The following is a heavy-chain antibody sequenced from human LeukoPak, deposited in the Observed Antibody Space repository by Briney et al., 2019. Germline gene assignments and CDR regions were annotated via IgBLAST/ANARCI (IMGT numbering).Heavy chain of an antibody. CDR3: ARRATPSPHFDY. V-gene: IGHV3-23*01. J-gene: IGHJ4*02. CDR1: GFTFNNYA. CDR2: ISGSGAST. D-gene: IGHD2-15*01. Sequence: GGSLRLSCAASGFTFNNYAMSWVRQAPGKGLEWVSAISGSGASTHYADSVKGRFTISRDSSKNTLYLQMNSLRAEDTAVYYCARRATPSPHFDYWGQGTLVTVSS.